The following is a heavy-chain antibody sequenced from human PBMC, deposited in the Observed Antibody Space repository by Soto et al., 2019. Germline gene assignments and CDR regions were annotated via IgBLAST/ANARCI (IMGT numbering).Heavy chain of an antibody. J-gene: IGHJ4*02. D-gene: IGHD6-19*01. CDR3: ARSFGWYAIDH. CDR1: SGSITSEQR. Sequence: QMQLQESGPGLVKPSETLALICTVSSGSITSEQRWSWVRQPPGKGLEWIGEIHHSGSTNEHPSRRSRVTMSVDKSKNQFSLKLNSVTAADTAVYFCARSFGWYAIDHWGQGTLVIVSS. CDR2: IHHSGST. V-gene: IGHV4-4*02.